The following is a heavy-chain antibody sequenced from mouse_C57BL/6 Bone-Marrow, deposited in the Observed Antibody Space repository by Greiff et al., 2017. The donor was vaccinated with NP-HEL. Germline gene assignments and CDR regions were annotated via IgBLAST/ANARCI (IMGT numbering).Heavy chain of an antibody. V-gene: IGHV1-64*01. D-gene: IGHD2-1*01. Sequence: QVQLQQPGAELVKPGASVKLSCKASGYTFTSYWMHWVKQRPGQGLEWIGMIYPNSGSTNYNEKFKSKATLTVDKSSSTAYMQLSSLTSEDSAVYYVATYRGQDYGYYEDYWGQGTTLTVSS. CDR2: IYPNSGST. CDR3: ATYRGQDYGYYEDY. CDR1: GYTFTSYW. J-gene: IGHJ2*01.